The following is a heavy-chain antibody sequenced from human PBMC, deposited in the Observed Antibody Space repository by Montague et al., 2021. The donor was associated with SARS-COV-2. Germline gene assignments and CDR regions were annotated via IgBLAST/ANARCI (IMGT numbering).Heavy chain of an antibody. V-gene: IGHV4-59*01. J-gene: IGHJ3*02. CDR3: ARERAGGFGVNAFDI. CDR1: GGSISSYY. CDR2: VYYSGST. Sequence: SETLSLTCTVSGGSISSYYWTWIRQSPGEGLEWIGFVYYSGSTNHNPSLKSRVTISVDTSRKQFSLKLSSVTAADTAVYYCARERAGGFGVNAFDIWGQGTMVTVPS. D-gene: IGHD3-10*01.